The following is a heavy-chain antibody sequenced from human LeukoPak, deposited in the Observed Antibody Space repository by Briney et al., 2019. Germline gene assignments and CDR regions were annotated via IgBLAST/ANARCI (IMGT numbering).Heavy chain of an antibody. CDR2: ISGSGGST. CDR1: GFTFSSYA. D-gene: IGHD3-3*01. V-gene: IGHV3-23*01. CDR3: AKILYYDFWSGYYPGYYGMDV. Sequence: QPGGSLRLSCAASGFTFSSYAMSWVRQAPGKGLEWVSAISGSGGSTYYADSVKGRFTISRDNSKNTLYLQMNSLRAEDTAVYYCAKILYYDFWSGYYPGYYGMDVWGQGTTVTVSS. J-gene: IGHJ6*02.